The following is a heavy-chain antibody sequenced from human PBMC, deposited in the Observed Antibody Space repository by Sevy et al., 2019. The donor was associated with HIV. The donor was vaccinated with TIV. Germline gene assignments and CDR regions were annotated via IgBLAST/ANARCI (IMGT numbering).Heavy chain of an antibody. Sequence: GGSLRLSCAASGFTFSTYTMNWVRQAPGKGLEWVSYISSSGSTIYYADSVKGRFTISRDNAKNSLYLQMNSLRAEDTAVYYCARKGDIVVVVAAETLDYWGQGTMVTVSS. CDR3: ARKGDIVVVVAAETLDY. CDR2: ISSSGSTI. V-gene: IGHV3-48*04. D-gene: IGHD2-15*01. CDR1: GFTFSTYT. J-gene: IGHJ4*02.